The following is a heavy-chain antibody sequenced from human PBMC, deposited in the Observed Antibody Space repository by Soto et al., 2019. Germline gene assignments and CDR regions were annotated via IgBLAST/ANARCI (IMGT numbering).Heavy chain of an antibody. CDR3: AKNGRVVVPAAMLDY. V-gene: IGHV3-23*01. Sequence: EVQLLESGGGLVQPGGSLRLSCAASGFTFSSYAMSWVRQAPGKGLEWVSAISGSGGSTYYADSVKGRFTISRDNSKNTLYLQMSSLRAEETAVYYCAKNGRVVVPAAMLDYWGQGTLVTVSS. CDR2: ISGSGGST. CDR1: GFTFSSYA. J-gene: IGHJ4*02. D-gene: IGHD2-2*01.